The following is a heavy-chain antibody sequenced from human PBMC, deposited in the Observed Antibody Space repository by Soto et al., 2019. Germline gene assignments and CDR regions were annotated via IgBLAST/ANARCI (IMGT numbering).Heavy chain of an antibody. J-gene: IGHJ4*02. CDR2: IRSKANSYAT. D-gene: IGHD5-12*01. V-gene: IGHV3-73*01. CDR1: GFTFSGSS. CDR3: AASGYDKFVDY. Sequence: GGSLRLSCAASGFTFSGSSMHWVRQASGKGLELVARIRSKANSYATTYGASVRGRFTISRDDSKNTAYLQMNSLKTDDTAVYYCAASGYDKFVDYWGQGSLVTVSS.